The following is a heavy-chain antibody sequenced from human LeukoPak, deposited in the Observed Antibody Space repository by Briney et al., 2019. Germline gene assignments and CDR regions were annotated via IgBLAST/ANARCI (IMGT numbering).Heavy chain of an antibody. CDR3: ARDRIAAAGTLDY. J-gene: IGHJ4*02. CDR1: GYTFTRYG. V-gene: IGHV1-69*04. Sequence: SVKVSCKASGYTFTRYGISWVRQAPGQGLEWMGRIIPILGIANYAQKFQGRVTITADKSTSTAYMELSSLRSEDTAVYYCARDRIAAAGTLDYWGQGTLVTVSS. D-gene: IGHD6-13*01. CDR2: IIPILGIA.